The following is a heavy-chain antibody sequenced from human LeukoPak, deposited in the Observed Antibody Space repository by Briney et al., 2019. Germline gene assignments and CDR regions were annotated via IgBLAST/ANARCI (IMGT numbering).Heavy chain of an antibody. V-gene: IGHV3-9*01. J-gene: IGHJ6*03. CDR3: AKDVGIRKLYNYHYMDV. CDR2: ISWNSGSI. CDR1: GFTFDDHT. Sequence: TGGSLRLSCAASGFTFDDHTMHWVRQAPGRGLEWVAGISWNSGSIGYADSVKGRFTISRENAKNSLYLEMDGLRAEDTALYFCAKDVGIRKLYNYHYMDVWGKGTTVTISS. D-gene: IGHD5-24*01.